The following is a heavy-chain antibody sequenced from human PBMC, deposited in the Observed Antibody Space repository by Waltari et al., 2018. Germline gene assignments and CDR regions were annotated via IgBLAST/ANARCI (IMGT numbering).Heavy chain of an antibody. J-gene: IGHJ4*02. D-gene: IGHD6-6*01. CDR2: INQNSGAT. Sequence: QVQLVQSGAEVKKPGASVKVSCKASGYTFSDYYLDWVRQAPGQGLECVGWINQNSGATDTAQKFQGRVTLTRDASLSTAYMDLRSLKSDDTAVYYCAGGKCSSPWEALDYWGQGTLVTVSS. CDR3: AGGKCSSPWEALDY. V-gene: IGHV1-2*02. CDR1: GYTFSDYY.